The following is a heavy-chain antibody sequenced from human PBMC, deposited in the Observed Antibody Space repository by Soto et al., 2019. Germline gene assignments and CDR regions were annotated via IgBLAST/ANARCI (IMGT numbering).Heavy chain of an antibody. CDR2: ISGSGGST. D-gene: IGHD4-17*01. J-gene: IGHJ4*02. CDR1: GFTFSSYA. V-gene: IGHV3-23*01. CDR3: AKDYYVHGDYGPRGVDY. Sequence: EVQLLESGGGLVQPGGSLRLSCAASGFTFSSYAMSGVRQAPGKGLECVSAISGSGGSTYYADSVKGRFTISRDNSKNTLYLQMNSLRAEDTAVYYCAKDYYVHGDYGPRGVDYWGQGTLVTVSS.